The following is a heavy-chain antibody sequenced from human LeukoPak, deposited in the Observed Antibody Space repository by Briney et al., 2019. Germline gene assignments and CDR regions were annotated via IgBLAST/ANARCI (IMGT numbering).Heavy chain of an antibody. J-gene: IGHJ3*02. CDR3: AKDSFGYLMGNHAFDI. V-gene: IGHV3-23*01. D-gene: IGHD1-14*01. CDR1: GFTFSSYA. Sequence: GGSLRLSCAASGFTFSSYAMSWVRQAPGKGLEWVSAISGSGGSTYYADSVKGRFTISRDNSKNTLYLQMNSLRAEDTAVYYGAKDSFGYLMGNHAFDIWGQGTMVTVSS. CDR2: ISGSGGST.